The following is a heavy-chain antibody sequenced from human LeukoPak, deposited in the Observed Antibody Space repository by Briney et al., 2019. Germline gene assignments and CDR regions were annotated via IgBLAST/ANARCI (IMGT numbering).Heavy chain of an antibody. V-gene: IGHV4-59*08. Sequence: SETLSLTCTVSGGSISSYYWSWIRQPPGKGLEWIGYIYYSGSINYNPSLKSRVTISVDTSKNQFSLKLSSVTAADTAVYYCARQRGDGYTYYFDYWGQGTLVTVSS. CDR2: IYYSGSI. CDR3: ARQRGDGYTYYFDY. J-gene: IGHJ4*02. CDR1: GGSISSYY. D-gene: IGHD5-24*01.